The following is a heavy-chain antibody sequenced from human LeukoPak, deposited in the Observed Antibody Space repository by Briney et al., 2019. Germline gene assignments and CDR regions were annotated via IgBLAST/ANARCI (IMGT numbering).Heavy chain of an antibody. CDR3: AKVGPRFGRHWYFDL. Sequence: GGSLRLSCAASGFTFSNYWMHWVRQAPGKGLVWVSRINSDGSTTNYADSVKGRFTISRDDSKTTVYLQMNSLRPEDTAVYYCAKVGPRFGRHWYFDLWGRGTLVTVSS. D-gene: IGHD3-10*01. CDR2: INSDGSTT. V-gene: IGHV3-74*01. CDR1: GFTFSNYW. J-gene: IGHJ2*01.